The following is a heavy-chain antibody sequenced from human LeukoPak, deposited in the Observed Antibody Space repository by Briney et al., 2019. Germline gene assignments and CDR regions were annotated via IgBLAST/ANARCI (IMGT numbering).Heavy chain of an antibody. V-gene: IGHV3-21*01. CDR3: VLWSGYYYYYMDV. CDR1: GFTFSSYS. Sequence: GGSLRLSCAASGFTFSSYSMNWVRQAPGKGLEWVSSISSSSSYIYYADSVKGRFTISRDNAKNSLYLQMNSLRAEDTAVYYCVLWSGYYYYYMDVWGKGTTVTISS. CDR2: ISSSSSYI. J-gene: IGHJ6*03. D-gene: IGHD2-21*01.